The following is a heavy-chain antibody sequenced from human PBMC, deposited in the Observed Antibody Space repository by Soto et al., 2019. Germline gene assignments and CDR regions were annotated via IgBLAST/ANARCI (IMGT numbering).Heavy chain of an antibody. CDR1: GFTFISSF. Sequence: GGSLRLSCVASGFTFISSFMGWVRQAPGKGLEWVANINQDGGGTYYVDSVEGRFTISRDNAKDSLYLQMNSLRGEDTAVYYCARYFRGSGRYFFDYWGQGTLVTVSS. D-gene: IGHD6-19*01. J-gene: IGHJ4*02. CDR3: ARYFRGSGRYFFDY. V-gene: IGHV3-7*03. CDR2: INQDGGGT.